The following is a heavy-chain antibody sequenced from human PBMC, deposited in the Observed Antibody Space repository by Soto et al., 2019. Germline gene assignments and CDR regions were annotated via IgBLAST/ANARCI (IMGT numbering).Heavy chain of an antibody. D-gene: IGHD5-12*01. CDR1: GGSISSYY. CDR2: IYYSGST. CDR3: ARHPGGYLNDAFDI. Sequence: PSETLSLTCTVSGGSISSYYWSWIRQPPGKGLEWIGYIYYSGSTNYNPSLKGRVTISVDTSKNQFSLKLSSVTAADTAVYYCARHPGGYLNDAFDIWGQGTMVTVSS. V-gene: IGHV4-59*08. J-gene: IGHJ3*02.